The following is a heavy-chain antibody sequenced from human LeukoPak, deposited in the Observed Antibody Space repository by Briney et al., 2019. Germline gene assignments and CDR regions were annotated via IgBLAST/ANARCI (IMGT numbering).Heavy chain of an antibody. CDR3: ASQEEAVWPEPLDY. V-gene: IGHV3-21*01. CDR1: GFAFSKYN. J-gene: IGHJ4*02. D-gene: IGHD1-14*01. Sequence: GGSLRLSCAASGFAFSKYNMNWVRQAPGKGLEWVSSISTSSIYIYYADSVKGRFTVSRDNAKNSLYLQMNSLRAEDTAVYYCASQEEAVWPEPLDYWGQGTLVTVSS. CDR2: ISTSSIYI.